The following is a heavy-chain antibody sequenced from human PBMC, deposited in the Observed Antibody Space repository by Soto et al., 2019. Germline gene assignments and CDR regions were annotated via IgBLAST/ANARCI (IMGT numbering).Heavy chain of an antibody. CDR1: GYTFTSYY. Sequence: ASVKVSCKASGYTFTSYYMHWVRQAPGQGLEWMGIINPSGGSTSYAQKFQGRVTTTRDTSTSTVYMELSSLRSEDTAVYYCASAGTYDYVWGSYDTGINYWGQGTLVTVSS. J-gene: IGHJ4*02. CDR3: ASAGTYDYVWGSYDTGINY. CDR2: INPSGGST. D-gene: IGHD3-16*01. V-gene: IGHV1-46*01.